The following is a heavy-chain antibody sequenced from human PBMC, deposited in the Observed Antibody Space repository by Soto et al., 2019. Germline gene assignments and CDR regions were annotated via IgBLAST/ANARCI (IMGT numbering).Heavy chain of an antibody. CDR2: ISTNGGST. Sequence: GGSLRLSCSASGFTFSIYAMHWVRQAPGKGLKYVSSISTNGGSTDYADSVKGRFTISRDNSKNTVYLQMSSLRVEDTAVYYCVKGEYYYDSSGYYPFDYWGKGTLVTVSS. V-gene: IGHV3-64D*06. J-gene: IGHJ4*02. CDR3: VKGEYYYDSSGYYPFDY. D-gene: IGHD3-22*01. CDR1: GFTFSIYA.